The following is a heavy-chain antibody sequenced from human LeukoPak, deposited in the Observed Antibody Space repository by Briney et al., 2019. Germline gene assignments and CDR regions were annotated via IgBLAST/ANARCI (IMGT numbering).Heavy chain of an antibody. V-gene: IGHV3-7*01. D-gene: IGHD5/OR15-5a*01. CDR3: AREIREAPVSN. Sequence: GGSLRLSCTMSGFSNDWMAWGRQAPEKGLEWVATINQDGSQIYYVDSMKGRFTISRDNAKKSLYLQLTSLRADDTAVYYCAREIREAPVSNWGQGTLVTVSS. CDR1: GFSNDW. J-gene: IGHJ4*02. CDR2: INQDGSQI.